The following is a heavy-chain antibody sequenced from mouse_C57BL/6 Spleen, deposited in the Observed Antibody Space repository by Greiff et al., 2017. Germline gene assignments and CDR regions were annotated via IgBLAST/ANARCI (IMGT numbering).Heavy chain of an antibody. CDR3: ARIHYYGSSYGFDY. CDR2: INPNNGGT. CDR1: GYTFTDYN. Sequence: EVQLHQSGPELVKPGASVKIPCKASGYTFTDYNMDWVKQSHGKSLEWIGDINPNNGGTIYNQKFKGKATLTVDKSSSTAYMELRSLTSEDTAVYYCARIHYYGSSYGFDYWGQGTTLTVSS. V-gene: IGHV1-18*01. J-gene: IGHJ2*01. D-gene: IGHD1-1*01.